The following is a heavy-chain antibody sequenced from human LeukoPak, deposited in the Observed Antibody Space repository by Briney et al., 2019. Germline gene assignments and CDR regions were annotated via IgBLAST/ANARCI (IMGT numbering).Heavy chain of an antibody. J-gene: IGHJ4*02. V-gene: IGHV3-23*01. Sequence: SGGSLRLSCAASGFTFSSYAMSWVRQPPGKGLEWVSAISGSGGSTYYADSVKGRLSISTDHSTNTLYLQMNSRRAEDTAVYYCARRRDYFDYWGQGTLVTVSS. CDR3: ARRRDYFDY. CDR1: GFTFSSYA. CDR2: ISGSGGST.